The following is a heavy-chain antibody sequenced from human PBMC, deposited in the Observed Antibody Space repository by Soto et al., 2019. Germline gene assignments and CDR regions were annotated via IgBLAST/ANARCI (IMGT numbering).Heavy chain of an antibody. J-gene: IGHJ4*02. CDR2: INAGNGNT. CDR3: ARGGRVVTATTLTASRYPFDY. CDR1: GYTFTSYA. Sequence: GASVKVSCKASGYTFTSYAMHWVRQAPGQRLEWMGWINAGNGNTKYSQKFQGRVTITRDTSASTAYMELSSLRSEDTAVYYCARGGRVVTATTLTASRYPFDYWGQGTLVTVSS. V-gene: IGHV1-3*01. D-gene: IGHD2-15*01.